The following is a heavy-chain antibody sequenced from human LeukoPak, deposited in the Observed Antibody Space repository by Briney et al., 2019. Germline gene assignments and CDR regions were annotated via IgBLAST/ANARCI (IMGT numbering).Heavy chain of an antibody. CDR3: ARGMYSSGSKSRSYYFDY. CDR2: IYPGDSDT. CDR1: GYSFTNYW. Sequence: GESLKISCKGSGYSFTNYWIGWVRQMPGKGLEWMGIIYPGDSDTRYSPSFQGQVTISADKSISTAYLQWSSLKASDTAMYYCARGMYSSGSKSRSYYFDYWGQGTLVTVSS. J-gene: IGHJ4*02. D-gene: IGHD6-19*01. V-gene: IGHV5-51*01.